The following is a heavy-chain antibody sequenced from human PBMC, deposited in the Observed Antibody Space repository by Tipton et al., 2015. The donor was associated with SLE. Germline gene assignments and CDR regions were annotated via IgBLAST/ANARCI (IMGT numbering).Heavy chain of an antibody. CDR3: AKDIGITIFGVVSYFDY. J-gene: IGHJ4*02. Sequence: SLRLSCAASGFTFSSYAMHWVRQAPGKGLEWVSGISWNSGSIGYADSVKGRFTISRDNAKKSLYLQMNSLRAEDTALYYCAKDIGITIFGVVSYFDYWGQGTLVTAAS. CDR2: ISWNSGSI. D-gene: IGHD3-3*01. CDR1: GFTFSSYA. V-gene: IGHV3-9*01.